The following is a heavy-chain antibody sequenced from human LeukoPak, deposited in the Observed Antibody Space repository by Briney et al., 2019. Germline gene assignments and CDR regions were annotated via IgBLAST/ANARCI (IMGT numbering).Heavy chain of an antibody. J-gene: IGHJ6*02. Sequence: PGGSLRLSCAASGFTFSSYGMHWVRQAPGKGLEWVAVISYDGSNKYYADSVKGRFTISRDNSKNTLYLQMNSLRAEDTAVYYCAKALGAAGTPYYYYGMDVWGQGTTVTVSS. V-gene: IGHV3-30*18. CDR2: ISYDGSNK. CDR1: GFTFSSYG. CDR3: AKALGAAGTPYYYYGMDV. D-gene: IGHD6-13*01.